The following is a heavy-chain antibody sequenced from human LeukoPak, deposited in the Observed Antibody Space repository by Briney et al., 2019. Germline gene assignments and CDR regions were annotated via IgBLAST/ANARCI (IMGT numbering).Heavy chain of an antibody. CDR2: INHSGST. D-gene: IGHD3-22*01. CDR3: ARDRAYYDSSGYYVDAFDI. V-gene: IGHV4-34*01. J-gene: IGHJ3*02. Sequence: PSETLSLTCAVYGGSFSGYYWSWIRQPPGKGLEWIGEINHSGSTNYNPSLKSRVTISVDTSKNQFSLKLSSATAADTAVYYCARDRAYYDSSGYYVDAFDIWGQGTMVTVSS. CDR1: GGSFSGYY.